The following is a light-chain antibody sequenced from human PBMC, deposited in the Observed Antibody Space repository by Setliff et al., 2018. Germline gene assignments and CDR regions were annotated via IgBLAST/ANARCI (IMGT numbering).Light chain of an antibody. CDR2: DVS. Sequence: QSALTQPAPVSGSPGQSITISCTGTSSDVGGYNYVSWYQQHPGKAPKLMIYDVSKRPSGVSNRFSGSKSGNTASLTISGLQAEDEADYYCSSYTSSSTYVFGTGTQRTVL. CDR1: SSDVGGYNY. J-gene: IGLJ1*01. CDR3: SSYTSSSTYV. V-gene: IGLV2-14*01.